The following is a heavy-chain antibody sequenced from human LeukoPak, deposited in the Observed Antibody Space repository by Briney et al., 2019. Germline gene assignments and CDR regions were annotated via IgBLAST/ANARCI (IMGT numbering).Heavy chain of an antibody. Sequence: PGGSLRLSCTASGFTFGDYAMSWFRQAPGKGLEWVGFIRSRAYGGTTEYAASVKGRFTISRDDSKSIAYLQMNSLKTEDTAVYYCTRDRSGSGSLNYFDYWGQGTLVTVSS. CDR2: IRSRAYGGTT. V-gene: IGHV3-49*03. CDR3: TRDRSGSGSLNYFDY. J-gene: IGHJ4*02. CDR1: GFTFGDYA. D-gene: IGHD3-10*01.